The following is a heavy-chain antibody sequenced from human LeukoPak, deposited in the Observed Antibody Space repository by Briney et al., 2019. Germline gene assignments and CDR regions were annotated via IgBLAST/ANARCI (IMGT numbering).Heavy chain of an antibody. CDR2: IWLDGSNK. CDR3: TRGLAYCGGDCYNSLDY. V-gene: IGHV3-33*01. CDR1: GFTFSNYD. D-gene: IGHD2-21*02. Sequence: GGSLRLSCAASGFTFSNYDMHWVRQAPGKGLEWVAVIWLDGSNKFYADSVKGRFTISRDNSKNTLYLQMNSLRAEDTAVYYCTRGLAYCGGDCYNSLDYWGQGTLVTVSS. J-gene: IGHJ4*02.